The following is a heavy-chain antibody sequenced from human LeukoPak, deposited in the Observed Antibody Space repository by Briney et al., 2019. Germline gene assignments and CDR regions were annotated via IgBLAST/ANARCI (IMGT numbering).Heavy chain of an antibody. J-gene: IGHJ4*02. CDR3: AKVQFNWGPIDY. V-gene: IGHV3-23*01. Sequence: PGGSLRLSCAASGFTFSGYAMSWVRQAPGKGLEWVSAISGSGGSTYYADSVKGRFTISRDNSKNTLYLQMNSLRVEDTATYFCAKVQFNWGPIDYWGQGTPVIVSS. D-gene: IGHD7-27*01. CDR1: GFTFSGYA. CDR2: ISGSGGST.